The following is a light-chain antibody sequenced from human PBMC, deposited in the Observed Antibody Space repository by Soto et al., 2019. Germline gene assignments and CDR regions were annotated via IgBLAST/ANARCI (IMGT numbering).Light chain of an antibody. CDR3: SSYTSSSTHYV. J-gene: IGLJ1*01. Sequence: QSALTQPVSVSGSPGQSITISCTGTSSDVGGYNYVSWYRQHPGKAPKLMIYDVSNRPSGVSNRFSGSKSGNTASLTISGLQAEDEADYYCSSYTSSSTHYVFGTGTKVTVL. CDR2: DVS. CDR1: SSDVGGYNY. V-gene: IGLV2-14*01.